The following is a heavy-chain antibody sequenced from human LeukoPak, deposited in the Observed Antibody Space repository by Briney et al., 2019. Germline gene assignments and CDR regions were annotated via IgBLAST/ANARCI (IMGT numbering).Heavy chain of an antibody. D-gene: IGHD2-2*01. CDR3: ARDQIVVVPAGPYYYCMDV. CDR2: IYTSGST. CDR1: GGSISSYY. J-gene: IGHJ6*03. Sequence: SETLSLTCTVSGGSISSYYWSWIRQPAGKGLEWIGRIYTSGSTNYNPSLKSRVTMSVDTSKNQFSLKLSSVTAADTAVYYCARDQIVVVPAGPYYYCMDVWGKGTTVTVSS. V-gene: IGHV4-4*07.